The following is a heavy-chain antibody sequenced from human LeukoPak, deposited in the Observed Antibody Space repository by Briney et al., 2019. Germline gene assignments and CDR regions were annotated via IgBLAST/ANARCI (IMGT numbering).Heavy chain of an antibody. J-gene: IGHJ6*03. CDR3: AREAQLWLPQGYYYYMDV. D-gene: IGHD5-18*01. CDR2: ISSSGSTI. Sequence: GGSLRLSCAASGFTFSNAWMSWVRQAPGKGLEWVSYISSSGSTIYYADSVKGRFTISRDNAKNSLYLQMNSLRAEDTAVYYCAREAQLWLPQGYYYYMDVWGKGTTVTVSS. CDR1: GFTFSNAW. V-gene: IGHV3-11*04.